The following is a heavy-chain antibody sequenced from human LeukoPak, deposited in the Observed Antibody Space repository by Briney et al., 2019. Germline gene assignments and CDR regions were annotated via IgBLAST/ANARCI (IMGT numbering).Heavy chain of an antibody. V-gene: IGHV3-7*01. CDR3: ARTAIDSGSFYNPFDY. CDR1: GFTFSNAW. D-gene: IGHD3-10*01. CDR2: IKQDGSDK. J-gene: IGHJ4*02. Sequence: GGSLRLSCAASGFTFSNAWMTWVRQAPGKGLEWVANIKQDGSDKYYVDSVKGRFTISRDNAKNSLYLQMNSLRAEDTAVYYCARTAIDSGSFYNPFDYWGQGTLVTVSS.